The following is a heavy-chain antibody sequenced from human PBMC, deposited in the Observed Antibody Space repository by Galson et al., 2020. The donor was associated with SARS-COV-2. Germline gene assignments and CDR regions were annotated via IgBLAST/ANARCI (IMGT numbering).Heavy chain of an antibody. J-gene: IGHJ6*02. Sequence: QLGESLKISCAASGFTFSTYAIHWVRQAPGKGLEWVAMSHEGNTKYYADSVKGRFTISRDNSKDTLYLEMNSLGTEDSAVYWCARESKPITTSASRVYGLDVWGQGTTVTVSS. CDR1: GFTFSTYA. D-gene: IGHD5-12*01. CDR3: ARESKPITTSASRVYGLDV. CDR2: MSHEGNTK. V-gene: IGHV3-30*04.